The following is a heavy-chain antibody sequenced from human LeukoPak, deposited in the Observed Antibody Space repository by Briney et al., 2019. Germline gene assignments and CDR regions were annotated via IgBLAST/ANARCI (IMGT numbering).Heavy chain of an antibody. CDR3: ARRRDYDFDY. CDR1: GYTFTGYY. J-gene: IGHJ4*02. D-gene: IGHD3-22*01. CDR2: INPNSGDT. V-gene: IGHV1-2*02. Sequence: ASVKVSCKASGYTFTGYYMHWVRQAPGQGLEWMGWINPNSGDTNYAQDFQGRVTMTRDTSISTAYMELSRLTYDDTAVYYCARRRDYDFDYWGQGTLVTVSS.